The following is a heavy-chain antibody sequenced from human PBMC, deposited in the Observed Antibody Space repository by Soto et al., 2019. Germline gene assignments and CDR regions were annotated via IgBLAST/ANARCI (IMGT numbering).Heavy chain of an antibody. Sequence: SETLSLTCTVSGGSISSYYWSWIRQPPGKGLEWIGYIYYSGSTNYNPSLKSRVTISVDTSKDQFSLKLSSVTAADTAVYYCARSDYYGSGSYYDSLYYYYYYMDVWGKGTTVTVSS. CDR3: ARSDYYGSGSYYDSLYYYYYYMDV. CDR1: GGSISSYY. V-gene: IGHV4-59*08. D-gene: IGHD3-10*01. CDR2: IYYSGST. J-gene: IGHJ6*03.